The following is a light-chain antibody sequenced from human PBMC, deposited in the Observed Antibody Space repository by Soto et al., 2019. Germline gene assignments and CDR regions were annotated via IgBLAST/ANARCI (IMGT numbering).Light chain of an antibody. CDR3: QQYGSSLPVT. CDR1: QSVNNNY. V-gene: IGKV3-20*01. J-gene: IGKJ4*01. CDR2: GAS. Sequence: EIVLTQSPGTLSLSPGERATFSCRASQSVNNNYLSWYQQKPGQAPRLLIYGASSRATGITDRFSGSGSGTDFTLTISRLEPEDFAVYYCQQYGSSLPVTFGGGTKVEIK.